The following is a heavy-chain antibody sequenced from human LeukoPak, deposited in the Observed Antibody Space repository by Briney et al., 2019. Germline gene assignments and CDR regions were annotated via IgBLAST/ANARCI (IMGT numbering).Heavy chain of an antibody. CDR3: ARYLPPPYGDPGRYYFDY. Sequence: GGSLRLSCAASGFTFSSYAMHWVRQAPGKGLEWVAVISYDGSNKYYADSVKGRFTISRDNSKNTLYLQMNSLRAEDTAVYYCARYLPPPYGDPGRYYFDYWGQGTLVTVSS. D-gene: IGHD4-17*01. CDR1: GFTFSSYA. V-gene: IGHV3-30*04. J-gene: IGHJ4*02. CDR2: ISYDGSNK.